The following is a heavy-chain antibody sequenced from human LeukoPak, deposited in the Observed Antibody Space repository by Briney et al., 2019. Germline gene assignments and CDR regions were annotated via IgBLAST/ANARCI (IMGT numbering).Heavy chain of an antibody. D-gene: IGHD2-15*01. CDR1: GYTFTGYY. V-gene: IGHV1-2*02. CDR3: ARREGSGGSLDP. J-gene: IGHJ5*02. CDR2: INPNSGGT. Sequence: ASVKVSCKASGYTFTGYYMHWVRQAPGQGLEWMGWINPNSGGTNYAQKFQGRVTMTRDTSISTAYMELSSLRSEDTAVYYCARREGSGGSLDPWGQGTLVTVSS.